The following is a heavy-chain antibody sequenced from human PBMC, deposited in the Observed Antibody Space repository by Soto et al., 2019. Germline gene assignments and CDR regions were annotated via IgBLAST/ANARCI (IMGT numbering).Heavy chain of an antibody. CDR3: ARDRSGSYSDAFDI. CDR2: IIPIFGTA. J-gene: IGHJ3*02. Sequence: SVKVSFKASGGTFSSYAISWVRQAPGQGLEWMGGIIPIFGTANYAQKFQGRVTITADESTSTAYMELSSLRSEDTAVYYCARDRSGSYSDAFDIWGQGTMVTVSS. CDR1: GGTFSSYA. D-gene: IGHD1-26*01. V-gene: IGHV1-69*13.